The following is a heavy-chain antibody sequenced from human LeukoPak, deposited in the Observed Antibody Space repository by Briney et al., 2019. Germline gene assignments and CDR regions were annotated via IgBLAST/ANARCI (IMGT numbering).Heavy chain of an antibody. CDR2: ISGDGGST. Sequence: PGGSLRLSCAASGFTFDDYAMHWVRQAPGKGLEWVSLISGDGGSTYYADSVKGRFTISRDNSKNSLYLQMNSPRTEDTALYYCAKDIFPIVGATHDAFDIWGQGTMVTVSS. D-gene: IGHD1-26*01. V-gene: IGHV3-43*02. J-gene: IGHJ3*02. CDR1: GFTFDDYA. CDR3: AKDIFPIVGATHDAFDI.